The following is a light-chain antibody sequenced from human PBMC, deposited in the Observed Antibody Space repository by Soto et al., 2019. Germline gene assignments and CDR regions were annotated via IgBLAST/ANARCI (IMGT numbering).Light chain of an antibody. V-gene: IGLV1-44*01. Sequence: QSALTQLPSASGTPGQRVTISCSGSTSNIGGNTVNWYQQLPGTAPKLRIYSNSQRPSGVPDRFSGSKSGTSASLAISGLQSEDEADYYCAAWDDSLNGYVFGAGTKVTVL. CDR1: TSNIGGNT. CDR3: AAWDDSLNGYV. CDR2: SNS. J-gene: IGLJ1*01.